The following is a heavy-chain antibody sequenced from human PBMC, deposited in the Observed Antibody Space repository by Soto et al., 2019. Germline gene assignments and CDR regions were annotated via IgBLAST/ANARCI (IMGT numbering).Heavy chain of an antibody. CDR2: IYHSGST. V-gene: IGHV4-30-2*01. J-gene: IGHJ4*02. CDR3: ARVPDY. Sequence: SETLSLTCAVSGDSISSGGYSWSWIRQPPGKGLEWIGYIYHSGSTYYNPSLKSRVTISVDRSKNQFSLKLSSVTAADTAVYYCARVPDYWAQGTLVTV. CDR1: GDSISSGGYS.